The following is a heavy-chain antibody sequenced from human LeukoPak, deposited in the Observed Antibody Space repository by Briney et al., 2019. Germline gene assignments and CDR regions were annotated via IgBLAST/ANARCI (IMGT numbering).Heavy chain of an antibody. D-gene: IGHD3-3*01. CDR1: GGFISSYY. V-gene: IGHV4-59*01. CDR2: IYDSGST. J-gene: IGHJ4*02. Sequence: SETLSLTCTVSGGFISSYYWSWIRQPPGKGLEWIGYIYDSGSTNYNPSLKSRVTISVDTSKNQFSLKLSSVTAADTAVYYCARGDPRYYDFWSGYHPFDYWGQGTLVTVSS. CDR3: ARGDPRYYDFWSGYHPFDY.